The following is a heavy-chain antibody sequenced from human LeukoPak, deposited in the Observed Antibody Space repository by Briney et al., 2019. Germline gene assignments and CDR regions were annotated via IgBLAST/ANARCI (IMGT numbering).Heavy chain of an antibody. CDR2: IYYSGST. D-gene: IGHD2-15*01. CDR3: ARGACSGDSCYWSPLQH. J-gene: IGHJ1*01. V-gene: IGHV4-59*09. Sequence: IYYSGSTNYHPSLKSRVTISVDTSKNQFSLKLSSVTAADTAVYYCARGACSGDSCYWSPLQHWGQGTLVTVSS.